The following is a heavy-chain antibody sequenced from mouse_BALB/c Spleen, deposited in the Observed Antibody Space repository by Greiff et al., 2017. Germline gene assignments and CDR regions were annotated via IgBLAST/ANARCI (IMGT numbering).Heavy chain of an antibody. CDR2: INSNGGST. CDR3: ARDRYDVAWFAY. V-gene: IGHV5-6-2*01. Sequence: DVKLVESGGGLVKLGGSLKLSCAASGFTFSSYYMSWVRQTPEKRLELVAAINSNGGSTYYPDTVKGRFTISRDNAKNTLYLQMSSLKSEDTALYYCARDRYDVAWFAYWGQGTLVTVSA. CDR1: GFTFSSYY. J-gene: IGHJ3*01. D-gene: IGHD2-14*01.